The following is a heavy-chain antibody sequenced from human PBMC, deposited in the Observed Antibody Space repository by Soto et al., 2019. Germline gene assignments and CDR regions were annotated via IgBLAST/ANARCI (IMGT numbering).Heavy chain of an antibody. D-gene: IGHD2-21*02. CDR2: IGRRSDI. Sequence: PGCSLRLSCWASVFSFSTSIMHWCRKAPGKGLEWVSSIGRRSDIYYADSVKGRFTISRDNAKNSVSLQMNSLRDEDTAVYYCAREETAWPLAYGLDVWGQGTTVTVS. J-gene: IGHJ6*02. CDR1: VFSFSTSI. V-gene: IGHV3-21*01. CDR3: AREETAWPLAYGLDV.